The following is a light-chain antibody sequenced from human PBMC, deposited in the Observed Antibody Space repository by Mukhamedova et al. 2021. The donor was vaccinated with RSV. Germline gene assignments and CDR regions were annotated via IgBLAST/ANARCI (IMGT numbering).Light chain of an antibody. CDR2: GAS. Sequence: SVSSKLVWYQQKPGQAPRLLIYGASTRATGIPDRFSGSGSGTELTLTISSMQSEDFAVYYCQQYNNWPYTFGQGTKLEI. CDR3: QQYNNWPYT. CDR1: SVSSK. V-gene: IGKV3-15*01. J-gene: IGKJ2*01.